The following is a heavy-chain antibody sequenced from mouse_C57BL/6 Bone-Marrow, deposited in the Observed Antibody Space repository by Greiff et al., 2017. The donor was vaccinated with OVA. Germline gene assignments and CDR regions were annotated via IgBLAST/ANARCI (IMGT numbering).Heavy chain of an antibody. D-gene: IGHD2-1*01. CDR1: GYSFTDYN. V-gene: IGHV1-39*01. J-gene: IGHJ4*01. Sequence: EVQLQQSGPELVKPGASVKISCKASGYSFTDYNMNWVKQSTGKSLEWIGVINPNYGTTSYNQKFKGKATLTVDKSSSTAYMQLNSLTSEDSAVYYCARYVHYGNYVKGAVDYWGQGTSVTVSS. CDR3: ARYVHYGNYVKGAVDY. CDR2: INPNYGTT.